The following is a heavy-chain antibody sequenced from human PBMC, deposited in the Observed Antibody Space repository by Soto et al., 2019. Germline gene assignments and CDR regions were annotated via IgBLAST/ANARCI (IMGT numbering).Heavy chain of an antibody. Sequence: GGSLRLSCAASGFTFSSYAMSWVRQAPGKGLEWVSAISGSGGSTYYADSVKGRFTISRDNSKNTLYLQMNSLRAEDTAVYYCARIGHITIHEWFDPWGQGTLVTVSS. D-gene: IGHD3-3*01. J-gene: IGHJ5*02. V-gene: IGHV3-23*01. CDR3: ARIGHITIHEWFDP. CDR2: ISGSGGST. CDR1: GFTFSSYA.